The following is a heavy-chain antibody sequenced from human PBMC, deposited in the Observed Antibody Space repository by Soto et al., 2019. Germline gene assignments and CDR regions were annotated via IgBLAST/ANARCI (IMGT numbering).Heavy chain of an antibody. V-gene: IGHV4-34*01. D-gene: IGHD3-16*01. CDR3: ARLRRAQYYYYYYGMDV. J-gene: IGHJ6*02. CDR1: GGSFSGYY. Sequence: ETLSLTCAVYGGSFSGYYWSWIRQPPGKGLEWIGEINHSGSTNYNPSLKSRVTISVDTSKNQFSLKLSSVTAADTAVYYCARLRRAQYYYYYYGMDVWGQGTTVTVSS. CDR2: INHSGST.